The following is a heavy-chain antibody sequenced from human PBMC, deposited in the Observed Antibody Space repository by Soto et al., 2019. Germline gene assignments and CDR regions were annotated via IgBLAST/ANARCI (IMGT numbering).Heavy chain of an antibody. D-gene: IGHD3-22*01. V-gene: IGHV3-23*01. Sequence: GGSLRLSCAASGFTFSGYAMSWVRHAPGKGLEWVSAIGGGGGYTYNADSVKGRFTISRDNSKNTVSLQLNSLKVEDTAVYFCAKGDSGGFPRYFDYRGQGTLVTVSS. CDR2: IGGGGGYT. CDR3: AKGDSGGFPRYFDY. CDR1: GFTFSGYA. J-gene: IGHJ4*02.